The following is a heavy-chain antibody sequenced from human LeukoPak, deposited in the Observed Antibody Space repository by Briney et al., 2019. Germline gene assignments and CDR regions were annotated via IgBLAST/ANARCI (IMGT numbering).Heavy chain of an antibody. Sequence: PSQTLSPTCAVSGGSISSGGYSWSWIRQPPGKGLEWIGYIYHNGNTYYSPSLKSRVTISVDRSKNQLSLKLNSVTAADTAVYYCARHYGPWGQGTLVTVSS. V-gene: IGHV4-30-2*01. CDR1: GGSISSGGYS. D-gene: IGHD3-16*01. CDR2: IYHNGNT. CDR3: ARHYGP. J-gene: IGHJ5*02.